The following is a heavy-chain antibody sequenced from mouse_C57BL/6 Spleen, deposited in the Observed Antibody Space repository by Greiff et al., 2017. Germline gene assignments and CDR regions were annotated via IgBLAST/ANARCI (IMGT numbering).Heavy chain of an antibody. CDR3: ARKGDGRGFDWYVDV. CDR2: IYPSDSET. D-gene: IGHD1-1*01. CDR1: GYTFTSYW. V-gene: IGHV1-61*01. J-gene: IGHJ1*03. Sequence: VQLQQPGAELVRPGSSVKLSCKASGYTFTSYWMDWVKQRPGQGLEWIGNIYPSDSETHYNQKFKDKATLTVDKSSSTAYMQLSSLTSEDSAVYYCARKGDGRGFDWYVDVWGTGTTVTVAS.